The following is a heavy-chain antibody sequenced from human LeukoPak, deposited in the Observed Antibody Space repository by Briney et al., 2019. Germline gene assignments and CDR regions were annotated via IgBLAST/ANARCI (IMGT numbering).Heavy chain of an antibody. CDR1: GFTFSSYW. CDR2: IKQDGSEK. J-gene: IGHJ4*02. Sequence: GGSLRLSCAASGFTFSSYWISWVRQAPGKGLEWVANIKQDGSEKYYVASVKGRFTMSRDNAKNSLYLQINSLRAEDTAVYYCARELGYCSGTSCPYFDHWGQGTLVTVSS. CDR3: ARELGYCSGTSCPYFDH. D-gene: IGHD2-2*01. V-gene: IGHV3-7*01.